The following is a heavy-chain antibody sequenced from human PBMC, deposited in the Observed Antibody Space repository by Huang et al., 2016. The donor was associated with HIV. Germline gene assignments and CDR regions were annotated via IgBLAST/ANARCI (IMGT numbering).Heavy chain of an antibody. Sequence: EVQLVESGGGLVQPGGSLRLSCAASGFTFRSYSMNWVRQAPGKGVEWVSYISSGSSTRYYADSVKGRFTIARDNAKNSLYLQMNSLRPEDTAVYYCAREYKSMIVVVPHDAFDIWGQGTMVTVSS. J-gene: IGHJ3*02. V-gene: IGHV3-48*01. D-gene: IGHD3-22*01. CDR2: ISSGSSTR. CDR3: AREYKSMIVVVPHDAFDI. CDR1: GFTFRSYS.